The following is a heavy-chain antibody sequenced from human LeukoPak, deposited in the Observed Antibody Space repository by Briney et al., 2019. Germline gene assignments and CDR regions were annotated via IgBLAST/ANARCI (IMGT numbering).Heavy chain of an antibody. CDR1: DFPFITYS. V-gene: IGHV3-21*01. CDR3: ARLISGALTMIASGGAFDI. J-gene: IGHJ3*02. CDR2: ISSSSSNL. Sequence: SGGSLRLSCAASDFPFITYSMSWVRQAPGKAPEWVSSISSSSSNLHYADSVRGRFIISRDNAKNSLYLQMYSLRAEDTALYYCARLISGALTMIASGGAFDIWGQGTMVTVSS. D-gene: IGHD3-22*01.